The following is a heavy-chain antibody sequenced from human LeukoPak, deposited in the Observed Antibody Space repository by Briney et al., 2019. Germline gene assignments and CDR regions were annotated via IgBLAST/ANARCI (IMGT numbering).Heavy chain of an antibody. CDR1: ESTFSNYA. J-gene: IGHJ4*02. V-gene: IGHV3-64D*06. CDR3: VKGLTIGSTFDY. D-gene: IGHD4/OR15-4a*01. Sequence: PGGSLRLSCSASESTFSNYAMHWVRQAPGKALEYVSAISSNRGGTYYADSVKARFTISRDNSKNTLYLQMNSLRAEDTAVYYCVKGLTIGSTFDYWGQGTLVTVSS. CDR2: ISSNRGGT.